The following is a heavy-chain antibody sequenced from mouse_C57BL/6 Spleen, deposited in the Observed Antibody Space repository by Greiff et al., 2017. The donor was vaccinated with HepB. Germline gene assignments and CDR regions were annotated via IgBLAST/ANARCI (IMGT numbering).Heavy chain of an antibody. CDR3: TRGRDYDGFDY. J-gene: IGHJ2*01. Sequence: EVQVVESGEGLVKPGGSLKLSCAASGFTFSSYAMSWVRQTPEKRLEWVAYISSGGDYIYYADTVKGRFTISRDNARNTLYLQMSSLKSEDTAMYYCTRGRDYDGFDYWGQGTTLTVSS. V-gene: IGHV5-9-1*02. CDR1: GFTFSSYA. D-gene: IGHD2-4*01. CDR2: ISSGGDYI.